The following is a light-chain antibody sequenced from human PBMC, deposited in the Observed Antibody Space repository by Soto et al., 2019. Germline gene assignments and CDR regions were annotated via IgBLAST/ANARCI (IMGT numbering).Light chain of an antibody. V-gene: IGKV3-20*01. Sequence: EIVVTQSPGTLPLSPGERATLSCRASQSVSSSYLAWYQQKPGQAPRHLIYGASSRATGIPDRFSGSGFGTDFIITISRLESEDFAVYYCQQYGSSPRVSFGGGTKVEIK. CDR2: GAS. CDR1: QSVSSSY. J-gene: IGKJ4*01. CDR3: QQYGSSPRVS.